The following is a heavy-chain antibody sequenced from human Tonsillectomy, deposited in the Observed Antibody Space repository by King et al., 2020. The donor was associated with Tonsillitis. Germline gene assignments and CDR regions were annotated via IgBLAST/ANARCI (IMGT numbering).Heavy chain of an antibody. Sequence: VQLVESGGGLVQSGGSRRLSCTASGFTFSSYAMSWVRQAPGKGLEWVSSISGSADNTNYADSVKGRFSISRDNSKNTLFLQMNSLRVEETAIYYCAKVYDSLTGYYPYYYYMDVWGRGTTVTVSS. CDR1: GFTFSSYA. D-gene: IGHD3-9*01. CDR2: ISGSADNT. J-gene: IGHJ6*03. V-gene: IGHV3-23*04. CDR3: AKVYDSLTGYYPYYYYMDV.